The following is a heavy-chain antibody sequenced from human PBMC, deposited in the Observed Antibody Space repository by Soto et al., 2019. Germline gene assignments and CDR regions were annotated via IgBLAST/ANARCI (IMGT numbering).Heavy chain of an antibody. CDR3: AKGPSGAGFY. CDR2: ISYDGSNK. Sequence: QVQLVESGGGVVQPGRSLRLSCAASGFTFSSYDMHWVRQAPGKGLEWVAVISYDGSNKYYADSVKGRFTISRDNSKNTMYLQMNSLRAEDTAVYYCAKGPSGAGFYWGQGTLVTVSS. CDR1: GFTFSSYD. D-gene: IGHD6-19*01. V-gene: IGHV3-30*18. J-gene: IGHJ4*02.